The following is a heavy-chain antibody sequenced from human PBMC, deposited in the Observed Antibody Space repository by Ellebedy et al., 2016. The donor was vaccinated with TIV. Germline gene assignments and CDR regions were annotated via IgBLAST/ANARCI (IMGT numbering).Heavy chain of an antibody. Sequence: SETLSLXXTVSVGLVTGSIYYWGWLRQPPGKGLEWIGSIYHSGSTYYNPSLKSRVTISVDTSKKQVSLKLSSVTAADTAIYYCVYGRAVDAYDIWGQGTMVTVSS. CDR2: IYHSGST. CDR3: VYGRAVDAYDI. J-gene: IGHJ3*02. D-gene: IGHD4-17*01. V-gene: IGHV4-39*01. CDR1: VGLVTGSIYY.